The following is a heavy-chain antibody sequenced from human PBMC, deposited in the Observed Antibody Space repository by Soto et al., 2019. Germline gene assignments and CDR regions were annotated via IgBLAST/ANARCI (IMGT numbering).Heavy chain of an antibody. D-gene: IGHD2-2*01. J-gene: IGHJ4*01. V-gene: IGHV3-23*01. CDR2: ISGSGGST. CDR3: ANYHEKALTLDY. CDR1: GFTFSSYA. Sequence: EVPLLESGGGLVQPGGSLRLSCAASGFTFSSYAMSWVRQDPGKGLEWVSAISGSGGSTYYADSVKGRFTISRDNSKNTLDLQMNSLRAEDTDVYYCANYHEKALTLDYWGQGTLVTVSS.